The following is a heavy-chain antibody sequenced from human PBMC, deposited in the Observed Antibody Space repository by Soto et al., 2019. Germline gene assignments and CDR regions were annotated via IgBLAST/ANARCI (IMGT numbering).Heavy chain of an antibody. V-gene: IGHV3-30-3*01. J-gene: IGHJ4*01. CDR1: GFMFSAYA. CDR2: MSYDGTNT. D-gene: IGHD6-19*01. CDR3: ARDPSPYTSGWYGIDF. Sequence: QVQLVESGGGVVQPGAPLRLSCTASGFMFSAYAMLWVRQAPGKGLEWVAAMSYDGTNTYYADSVKGRFTISRDNSKNTLFLQMSSLTPDDSAVYYCARDPSPYTSGWYGIDFWGLGTLVTVSS.